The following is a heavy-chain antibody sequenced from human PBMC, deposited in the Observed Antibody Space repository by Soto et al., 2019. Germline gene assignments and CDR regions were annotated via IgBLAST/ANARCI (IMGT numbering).Heavy chain of an antibody. V-gene: IGHV3-9*01. D-gene: IGHD3-22*01. J-gene: IGHJ4*02. CDR1: GFTFDDYA. CDR3: AKPRYDSSGYAFDY. Sequence: PGGSLRLSCAASGFTFDDYAMYWVRQAPGKGLEWVSGISWNSGRIGYADSVKGRFTISRDNAKNSLYLQMNSLRPEDTAVYYCAKPRYDSSGYAFDYWGQGTLVTVSS. CDR2: ISWNSGRI.